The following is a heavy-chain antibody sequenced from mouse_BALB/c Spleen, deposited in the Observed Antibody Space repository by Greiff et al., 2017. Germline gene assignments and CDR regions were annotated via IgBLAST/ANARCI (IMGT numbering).Heavy chain of an antibody. Sequence: VQLQQPGAELVKPGASVKLSCKASGYTFTSYWMHWVKQRPGQGLEWIGEINPSNGRTNYNEKFKSKATLTVDKSSSTAYMQLSSLTSEDSAVYYCANYPYYAMDYWGQGTSVTVSS. J-gene: IGHJ4*01. V-gene: IGHV1S81*02. CDR2: INPSNGRT. CDR1: GYTFTSYW. CDR3: ANYPYYAMDY. D-gene: IGHD1-1*01.